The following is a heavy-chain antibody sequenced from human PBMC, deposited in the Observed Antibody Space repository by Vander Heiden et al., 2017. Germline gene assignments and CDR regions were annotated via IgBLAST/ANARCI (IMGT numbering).Heavy chain of an antibody. CDR2: IIPIFGTA. Sequence: QLQLVQSWADAKKPGSSVKVSCKASGGTFSSDAIGWVRQAPGQGLEWRGGIIPIFGTANCAQKFQGRVTITADESTSTAYMELSSLRSEDTDVYYCARGSGRAVAGPDQAGHFDYWGQGTLVTVSS. CDR3: ARGSGRAVAGPDQAGHFDY. D-gene: IGHD6-19*01. V-gene: IGHV1-69*01. CDR1: GGTFSSDA. J-gene: IGHJ4*02.